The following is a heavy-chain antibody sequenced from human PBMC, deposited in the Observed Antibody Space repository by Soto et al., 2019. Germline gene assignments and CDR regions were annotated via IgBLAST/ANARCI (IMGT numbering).Heavy chain of an antibody. J-gene: IGHJ3*01. Sequence: GASVKVSCKASGGTFSNYAITWVRQAPGQGLEWMGGIIPIFDIVNYAQKFQGRVTINADESTSTAYMELSSLRSEDTAVYFCARYPAARLEWSSSVWGQGTMVTVSS. D-gene: IGHD3-3*01. CDR3: ARYPAARLEWSSSV. V-gene: IGHV1-69*13. CDR2: IIPIFDIV. CDR1: GGTFSNYA.